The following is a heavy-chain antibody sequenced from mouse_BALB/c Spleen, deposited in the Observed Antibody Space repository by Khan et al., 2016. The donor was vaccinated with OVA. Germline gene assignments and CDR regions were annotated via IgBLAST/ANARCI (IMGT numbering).Heavy chain of an antibody. Sequence: EVELVESGGGLVQPGGSRKLSCAASGFTFSSFGMFWIRQAPEKGLEWVAYISSGSSTFYYADTVKGRITISRDNPKTTLFLQMNSQRAEDTAMYYCARILGIYAMDCWGQGTSVTVSS. V-gene: IGHV5-17*02. CDR3: ARILGIYAMDC. J-gene: IGHJ4*01. D-gene: IGHD1-1*02. CDR2: ISSGSSTF. CDR1: GFTFSSFG.